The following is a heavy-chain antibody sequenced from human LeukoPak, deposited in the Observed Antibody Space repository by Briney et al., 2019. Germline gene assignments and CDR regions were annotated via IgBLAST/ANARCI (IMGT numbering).Heavy chain of an antibody. CDR2: ISAYNGNT. V-gene: IGHV1-18*01. Sequence: GASVKVSRKASGYTFTSYGISWVRQAPGQGLEWMGWISAYNGNTNYAQKLQGRVTMTTDTSTSTAYMELRSLRSDDTAVYYCARVSGPYSSSWPGFDYWGQGTLVTVSS. J-gene: IGHJ4*02. CDR1: GYTFTSYG. CDR3: ARVSGPYSSSWPGFDY. D-gene: IGHD6-13*01.